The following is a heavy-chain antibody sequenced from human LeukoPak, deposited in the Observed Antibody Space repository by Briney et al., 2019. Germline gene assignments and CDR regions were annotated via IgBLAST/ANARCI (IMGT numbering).Heavy chain of an antibody. Sequence: PSETLSLTCTVSGGSISSGGYYWSWIRQPPGKGLEWIGYIYHSGSTYYNPSLKSRVTISVDRSKNQFSLKLSSVTAADTAVYYCARGASYSSSSFGYYYMDVWGKGTTVTVSS. V-gene: IGHV4-30-2*01. J-gene: IGHJ6*03. CDR3: ARGASYSSSSFGYYYMDV. CDR1: GGSISSGGYY. CDR2: IYHSGST. D-gene: IGHD6-13*01.